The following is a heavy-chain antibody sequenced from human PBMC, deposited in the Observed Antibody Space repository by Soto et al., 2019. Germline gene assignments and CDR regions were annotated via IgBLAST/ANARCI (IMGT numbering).Heavy chain of an antibody. CDR3: ARAPVPAALIYYFDY. V-gene: IGHV3-7*01. D-gene: IGHD2-2*01. CDR1: GFTFSSYW. CDR2: IKQDGSEK. J-gene: IGHJ4*02. Sequence: GSLRLSCAASGFTFSSYWMSWVRQAPGKGLEWVANIKQDGSEKYYVDSVKGRFTISRDNAKNSLYLQMNSLRAEDTAVYYCARAPVPAALIYYFDYWGQGTLVTVSS.